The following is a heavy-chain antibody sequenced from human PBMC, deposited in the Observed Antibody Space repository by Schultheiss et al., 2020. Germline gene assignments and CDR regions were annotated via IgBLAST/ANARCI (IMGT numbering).Heavy chain of an antibody. Sequence: SETLSLTCTVSGGSISSSSYYWGWIRQPPGKGLEWIGSIYYSGSTYYNPSLKSRVTISVDTSKNQFSLKLSSVTAADTAVYYCARPMFTYAGYDLGDSDFWGQGILVTVSS. CDR1: GGSISSSSYY. J-gene: IGHJ4*02. V-gene: IGHV4-39*01. D-gene: IGHD5-12*01. CDR2: IYYSGST. CDR3: ARPMFTYAGYDLGDSDF.